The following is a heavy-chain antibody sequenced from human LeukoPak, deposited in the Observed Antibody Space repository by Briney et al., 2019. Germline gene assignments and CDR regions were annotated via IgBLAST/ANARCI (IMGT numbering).Heavy chain of an antibody. CDR2: ISYSGST. V-gene: IGHV4-39*01. CDR3: ARGSRRLADFHY. CDR1: GDSISSSDYY. D-gene: IGHD1-26*01. Sequence: SETLCLTCTVSGDSISSSDYYWGCIRQPPGKGLGWIGTISYSGSTYYNPSLQSRVTISVDTSKNQFSLELSSVTAADTAVYYCARGSRRLADFHYWGQGALVTASS. J-gene: IGHJ4*02.